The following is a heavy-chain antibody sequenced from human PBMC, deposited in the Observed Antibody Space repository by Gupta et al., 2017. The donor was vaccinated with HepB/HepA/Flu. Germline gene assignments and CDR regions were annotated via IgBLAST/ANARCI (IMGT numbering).Heavy chain of an antibody. J-gene: IGHJ4*02. Sequence: EVQLLEPGGGLVQPGGSLRLSCVASGFTSSSSAIPWVRQAPGKGLEWVSFISSTGSITDYADSVKGRFTISRDNSKNTLYLQMNSLRAEDTALYYCAKVASYPFYWGQGTPVTVSS. CDR3: AKVASYPFY. D-gene: IGHD3-10*01. CDR2: ISSTGSIT. V-gene: IGHV3-23*01. CDR1: GFTSSSSA.